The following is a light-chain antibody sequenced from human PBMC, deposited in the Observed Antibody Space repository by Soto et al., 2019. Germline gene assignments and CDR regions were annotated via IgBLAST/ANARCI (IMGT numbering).Light chain of an antibody. J-gene: IGKJ2*01. CDR2: DAS. CDR3: QQRINWPPMFT. V-gene: IGKV3-11*01. CDR1: QSVSSY. Sequence: EMVLTKFPPTLSLSPGESATLSCRASQSVSSYFSWYQQKPGQAPRLVIYDASNRATGIPPRFSGSGSGTDFTLTISSLEPEDFAVYYCQQRINWPPMFTFGQGTKVDIK.